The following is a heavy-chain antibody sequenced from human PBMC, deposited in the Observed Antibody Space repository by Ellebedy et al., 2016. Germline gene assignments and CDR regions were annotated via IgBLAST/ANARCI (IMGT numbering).Heavy chain of an antibody. CDR3: ARGQKDTIFGVVTSLNRWFDP. Sequence: SETLSLTCAIYGGSFSGYYWSWIRQPPGKGLEWIGEINHSGSTNYNPSLKSRVIISVDTSKNHFSLKLSSVTAADTAVYYCARGQKDTIFGVVTSLNRWFDPWGQGTLVTVSS. J-gene: IGHJ5*02. CDR1: GGSFSGYY. CDR2: INHSGST. V-gene: IGHV4-34*01. D-gene: IGHD3-3*01.